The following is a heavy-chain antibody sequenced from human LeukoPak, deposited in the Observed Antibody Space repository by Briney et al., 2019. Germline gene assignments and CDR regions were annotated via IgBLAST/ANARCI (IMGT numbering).Heavy chain of an antibody. Sequence: GGSLRLSCATSGFIFSNYWMSWVRQVPGKGLEWVASISQDGSAKTYLGSVKGRFTISRDNAKNSLYLQMNSLRAEDTAVYYCVRETDYGGNPYYFEYWGQGTLVTVSS. J-gene: IGHJ4*02. CDR1: GFIFSNYW. CDR3: VRETDYGGNPYYFEY. D-gene: IGHD4-23*01. CDR2: ISQDGSAK. V-gene: IGHV3-7*01.